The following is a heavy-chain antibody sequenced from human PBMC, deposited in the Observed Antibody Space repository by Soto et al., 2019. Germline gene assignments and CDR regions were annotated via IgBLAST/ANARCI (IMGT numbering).Heavy chain of an antibody. CDR3: VRGSGTNSYYYMDV. J-gene: IGHJ6*03. Sequence: EVQVLESGGDLVQPGGSLRLSCAASGFSFSNYAMTWVRQAPGKGPEWVSGISGSGSKTYDADSVKGRFTVSRDNSKNTVYLQRNSLRAEDTALYYCVRGSGTNSYYYMDVWGKGTTVTVSS. V-gene: IGHV3-23*01. CDR2: ISGSGSKT. D-gene: IGHD3-10*01. CDR1: GFSFSNYA.